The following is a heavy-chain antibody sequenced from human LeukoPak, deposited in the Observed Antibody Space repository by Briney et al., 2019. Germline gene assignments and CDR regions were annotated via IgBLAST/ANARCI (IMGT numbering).Heavy chain of an antibody. J-gene: IGHJ5*02. Sequence: ASVKVSCKASGYTFTSYGISWVRQAPGQGLEWMGWISAYNGNTNYAQKFQGRVTITADESTSTAYMELSSLRSEDTAVYYCARSGEYQLPRRFDPWGQGTLVTVSS. V-gene: IGHV1-18*01. D-gene: IGHD2-2*01. CDR3: ARSGEYQLPRRFDP. CDR1: GYTFTSYG. CDR2: ISAYNGNT.